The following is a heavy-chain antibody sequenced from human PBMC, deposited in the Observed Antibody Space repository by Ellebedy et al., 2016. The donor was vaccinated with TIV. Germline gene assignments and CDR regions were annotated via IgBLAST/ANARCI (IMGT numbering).Heavy chain of an antibody. D-gene: IGHD2-15*01. J-gene: IGHJ5*02. V-gene: IGHV3-30-3*01. CDR1: GFTFSSYA. Sequence: GESLKISXAASGFTFSSYAMHWVRQAPGKGLEWVAVISYDGSNKYYADSVKGRFTISRDNSKNTLYLQMNSLRAEDTSVYYCAKGAVVVAATVAGWFDPWGQGTLVTVSS. CDR3: AKGAVVVAATVAGWFDP. CDR2: ISYDGSNK.